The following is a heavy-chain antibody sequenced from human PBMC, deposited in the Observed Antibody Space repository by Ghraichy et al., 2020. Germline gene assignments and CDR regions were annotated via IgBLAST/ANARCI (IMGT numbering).Heavy chain of an antibody. D-gene: IGHD3-10*01. Sequence: LSLTCAASGFTFSSYAMSWVRQAPGKGLEWVSAISGSGGSTYYADSVKGRFTISRDNSKNTLYLQMNSLRAEDTAVYYCAKDIASFGYADWGQGTLVTVSS. CDR3: AKDIASFGYAD. CDR2: ISGSGGST. CDR1: GFTFSSYA. J-gene: IGHJ4*02. V-gene: IGHV3-23*01.